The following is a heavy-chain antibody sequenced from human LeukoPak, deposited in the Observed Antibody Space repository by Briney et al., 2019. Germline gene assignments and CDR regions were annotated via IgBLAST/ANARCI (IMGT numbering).Heavy chain of an antibody. CDR2: ISDYNGNT. CDR1: GGTFSSYA. D-gene: IGHD4-11*01. J-gene: IGHJ5*02. V-gene: IGHV1-18*01. CDR3: ARDLYRDSLPVSWFDP. Sequence: ASVKVSCKASGGTFSSYAISWVRQAPGQGLEWMGWISDYNGNTNYAQKLQGRVTMTTDTSTSTAYMELRSLRSDDTAVYYCARDLYRDSLPVSWFDPGGQGTLVTVSS.